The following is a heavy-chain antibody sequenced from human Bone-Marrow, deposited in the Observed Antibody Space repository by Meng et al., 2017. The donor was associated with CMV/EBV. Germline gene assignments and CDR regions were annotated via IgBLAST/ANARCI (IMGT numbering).Heavy chain of an antibody. V-gene: IGHV3-74*01. J-gene: IGHJ4*02. D-gene: IGHD3-22*01. CDR1: GFTFSRDW. Sequence: SGFTFSRDWMHWVRQVPGEGLVWVSRMDEYGSIRDYAGAVRGRFTISRDNAKNTLYLQMNSLRAEDTAVYYCARDRSSGYYPPFDYWGQGTLVTVSS. CDR3: ARDRSSGYYPPFDY. CDR2: MDEYGSIR.